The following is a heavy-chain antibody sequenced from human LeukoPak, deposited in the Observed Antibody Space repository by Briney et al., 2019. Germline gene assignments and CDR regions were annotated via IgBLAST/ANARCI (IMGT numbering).Heavy chain of an antibody. J-gene: IGHJ4*02. CDR1: GGSISSYY. V-gene: IGHV4-59*12. D-gene: IGHD3-22*01. CDR3: ARKDYDESH. CDR2: IYYSGST. Sequence: NPSETLSLTCTVSGGSISSYYWSWIRQPPGKGLEWIGYIYYSGSTNYNPSLKSRVTISVDTSKNQFSLKLSSVTAADTAVYYCARKDYDESHWGQGTLVTVSS.